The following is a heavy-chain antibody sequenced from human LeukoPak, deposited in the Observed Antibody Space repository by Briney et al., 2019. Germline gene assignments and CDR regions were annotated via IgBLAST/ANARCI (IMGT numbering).Heavy chain of an antibody. V-gene: IGHV3-74*01. CDR3: ARSSAGYFDS. D-gene: IGHD5/OR15-5a*01. Sequence: PGGSLRLSCAASGFTFSGDWSYWVRQAPGKGLVWVSRISGDGSDTTYADSVRDRFTITRHNAENTVFLQMNSLRPEDTAVYFCARSSAGYFDSWGQGTLVTVSS. CDR1: GFTFSGDW. CDR2: ISGDGSDT. J-gene: IGHJ4*02.